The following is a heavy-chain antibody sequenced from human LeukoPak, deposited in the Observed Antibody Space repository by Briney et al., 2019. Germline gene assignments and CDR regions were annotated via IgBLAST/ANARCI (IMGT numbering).Heavy chain of an antibody. CDR1: GFTFSSSG. J-gene: IGHJ4*02. D-gene: IGHD2-8*01. V-gene: IGHV3-30*18. Sequence: LTGGSLRLSCAASGFTFSSSGMHWVRQAPGKGLEWVAVISYDGSNKYYADSVKGRFTFSRDNSKNTLYLQMNSLRAEDTAVYYCAKEYCSNSVCHLLDYWGQGTLVTVSS. CDR3: AKEYCSNSVCHLLDY. CDR2: ISYDGSNK.